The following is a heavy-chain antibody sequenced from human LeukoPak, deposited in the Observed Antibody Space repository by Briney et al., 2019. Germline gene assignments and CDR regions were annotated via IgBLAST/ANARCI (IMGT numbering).Heavy chain of an antibody. CDR1: GDSISSGAYY. D-gene: IGHD2-2*01. CDR2: IGYTGDT. V-gene: IGHV4-31*03. CDR3: ARSRYGSTNTNYYMDV. Sequence: SETLSLTCTVSGDSISSGAYYWSWVRQLPERGLDWIGYIGYTGDTYYNPSLRSRATISKDTSKTQFSLRLNSLTAADTAVYYCARSRYGSTNTNYYMDVWGKGTTVTVSS. J-gene: IGHJ6*03.